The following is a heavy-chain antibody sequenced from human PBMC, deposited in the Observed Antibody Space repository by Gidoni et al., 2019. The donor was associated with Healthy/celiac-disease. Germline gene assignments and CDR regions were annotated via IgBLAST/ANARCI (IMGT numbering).Heavy chain of an antibody. Sequence: EVQLVESGGGSVQPGGSLKLSCADSGCTFSGAARRWVRQASGKGLGWVGRIRSQANSYATAYAASVKGRFTISRDDSKNTAYLQMNSLNTEDTAVYYCTRTERSWYSSSSDWYFDLWGRGTLVTVSS. CDR2: IRSQANSYAT. J-gene: IGHJ2*01. CDR1: GCTFSGAA. CDR3: TRTERSWYSSSSDWYFDL. D-gene: IGHD6-6*01. V-gene: IGHV3-73*02.